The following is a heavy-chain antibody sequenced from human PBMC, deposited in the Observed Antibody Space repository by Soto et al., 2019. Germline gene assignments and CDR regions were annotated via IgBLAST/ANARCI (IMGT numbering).Heavy chain of an antibody. V-gene: IGHV4-4*02. CDR3: ARQEGLTWPDQ. Sequence: QVHLQESGPGLVKPSETLSLTCAVSGASIGSGGWWSWVRQPPGKGLEWIAEIFHDGNTNYSPSLKSRVTISVKKAQNQFSLNCYPCTPADTAVFYWARQEGLTWPDQWGQGTLVTVSS. CDR2: IFHDGNT. J-gene: IGHJ5*02. CDR1: GASIGSGGW. D-gene: IGHD3-9*01.